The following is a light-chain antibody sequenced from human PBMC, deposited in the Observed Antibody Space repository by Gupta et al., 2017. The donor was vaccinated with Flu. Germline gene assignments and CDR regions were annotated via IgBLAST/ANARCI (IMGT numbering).Light chain of an antibody. Sequence: GDRLSITCRASQTISNYLSWYQLRPGKAPKLLIYAASSLQSGVPSRFSGSGSGTDFTLTISSLQPEDFATYYCHQTYTPPRTFGQWTKV. V-gene: IGKV1-39*01. CDR1: QTISNY. CDR3: HQTYTPPRT. J-gene: IGKJ1*01. CDR2: AAS.